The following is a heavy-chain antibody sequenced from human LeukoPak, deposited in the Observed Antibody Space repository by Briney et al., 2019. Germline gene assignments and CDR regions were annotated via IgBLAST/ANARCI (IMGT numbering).Heavy chain of an antibody. CDR1: GYTFTGYY. Sequence: ASVKVSCTASGYTFTGYYMHWVRQAPGQGLEWMGWINPNSGGTNYAQKFQGRVTMTRDTSISTAYMELSRLRSDDTAVYYCARDQELERYFDLWGRGTLVTVSS. D-gene: IGHD1-1*01. V-gene: IGHV1-2*02. J-gene: IGHJ2*01. CDR3: ARDQELERYFDL. CDR2: INPNSGGT.